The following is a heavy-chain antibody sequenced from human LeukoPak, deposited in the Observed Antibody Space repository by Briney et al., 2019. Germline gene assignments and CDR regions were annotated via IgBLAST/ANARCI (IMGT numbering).Heavy chain of an antibody. D-gene: IGHD6-19*01. CDR2: ISTYNANT. J-gene: IGHJ4*02. CDR3: AREYSSGWYSLGYFDY. V-gene: IGHV1-18*01. Sequence: ASVKVSCKASGYTFISYGISWVRQAPGQGLEWMGWISTYNANTNYGKKAQDRVTMTTDTFTSTAYMELRSLRSDDTAVYYCAREYSSGWYSLGYFDYWGQGTLVTVSS. CDR1: GYTFISYG.